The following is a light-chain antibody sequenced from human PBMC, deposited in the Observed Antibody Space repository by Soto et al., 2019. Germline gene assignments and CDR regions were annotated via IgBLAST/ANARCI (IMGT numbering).Light chain of an antibody. CDR3: KQSYSNPN. CDR1: QSVSSSY. CDR2: AES. Sequence: EMFLTHSPGTVSCCPGERAIPSFRASQSVSSSYLAWYQKKPGKAPRILIFAESSRASGIPERFSGSGSGTDLTLTISSLQTEDFATYYCKQSYSNPNFGQGTRLE. V-gene: IGKV3-20*01. J-gene: IGKJ5*01.